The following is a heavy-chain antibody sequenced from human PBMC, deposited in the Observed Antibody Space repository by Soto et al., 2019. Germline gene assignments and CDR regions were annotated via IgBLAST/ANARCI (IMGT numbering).Heavy chain of an antibody. CDR1: GFTFSDYY. J-gene: IGHJ6*02. V-gene: IGHV3-11*01. CDR2: ISSSGSTI. CDR3: ARDHDFWSGYQSYGMDV. Sequence: PGGSLRLSCAASGFTFSDYYMSWIRQAPGKGLEWVSYISSSGSTIYYADSVKGRFTISRDNAKNSLYLQMNSLRAEDTAVYSCARDHDFWSGYQSYGMDVWGQGTTVTVSS. D-gene: IGHD3-3*01.